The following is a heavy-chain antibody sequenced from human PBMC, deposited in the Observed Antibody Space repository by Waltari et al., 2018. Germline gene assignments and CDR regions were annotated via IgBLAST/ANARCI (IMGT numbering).Heavy chain of an antibody. CDR1: GGSFSGYY. J-gene: IGHJ6*03. CDR3: ARLRITIFGVVTVGYYYYMDV. Sequence: QVQLQQWGAGLLKPSETLSLTCAVYGGSFSGYYWSWIRQPPGKGLEWIGEINHSGSTTHNPSIRSRVTIPVASSKTQFSLKLSSVTAADTAVYYCARLRITIFGVVTVGYYYYMDVWGKGTTVTISS. D-gene: IGHD3-3*01. CDR2: INHSGST. V-gene: IGHV4-34*01.